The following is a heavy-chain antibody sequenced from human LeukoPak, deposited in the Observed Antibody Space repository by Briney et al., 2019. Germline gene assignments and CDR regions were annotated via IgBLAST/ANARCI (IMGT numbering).Heavy chain of an antibody. D-gene: IGHD4-23*01. Sequence: SVKVSCTASGGTFSSYAISWVRRAPGQGLEWMGGIIPIFGTANYAQKFQGRVTITADESTSTAYMELSSLRSEDTAVYYCARDGSYGGNDSYYRGQGTLVTVSS. CDR3: ARDGSYGGNDSYY. CDR1: GGTFSSYA. J-gene: IGHJ4*02. V-gene: IGHV1-69*13. CDR2: IIPIFGTA.